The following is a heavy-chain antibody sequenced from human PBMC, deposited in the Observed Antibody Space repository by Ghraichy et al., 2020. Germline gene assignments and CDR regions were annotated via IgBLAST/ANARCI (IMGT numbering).Heavy chain of an antibody. V-gene: IGHV3-23*01. D-gene: IGHD3-10*01. J-gene: IGHJ4*02. CDR2: ISGRGAAT. Sequence: GGSLRLSCAAFGFTINIYAVSWVRQAPGKGLEWVSGISGRGAATYYADYVKGRFTLSRDNSKNTLYLQMNSLRAEDTAVYYCARGGPAFQYWGQGTLVTVTS. CDR3: ARGGPAFQY. CDR1: GFTINIYA.